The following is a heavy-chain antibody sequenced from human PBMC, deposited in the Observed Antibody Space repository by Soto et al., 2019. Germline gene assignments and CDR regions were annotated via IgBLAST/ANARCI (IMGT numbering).Heavy chain of an antibody. J-gene: IGHJ4*02. D-gene: IGHD2-15*01. CDR2: IYYSGST. V-gene: IGHV4-30-4*01. CDR3: ASDYCSGGSCYSNY. CDR1: GGSISSGDYY. Sequence: TLSLTCTVSGGSISSGDYYWSWIRQPPGKGLEWIGYIYYSGSTYYNPSLKSRVTISVDTSKNQFSLKLSSVTAADTAVYYCASDYCSGGSCYSNYWGQGTLVTVSS.